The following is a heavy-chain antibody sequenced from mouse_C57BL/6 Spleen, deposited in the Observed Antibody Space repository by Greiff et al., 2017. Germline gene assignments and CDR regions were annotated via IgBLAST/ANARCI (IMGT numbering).Heavy chain of an antibody. CDR3: AGEDYGNAMDY. CDR1: GYTFTDHT. CDR2: IYPRDGST. Sequence: VKLQQSDAELVKPGASVKISCKVSGYTFTDHTIHWMKQRPEQGLEWIGYIYPRDGSTRYNESFKGKATLTADKSTSTAYMQLNSLTSEDSAVYCCAGEDYGNAMDYWGQGTAVTVSS. J-gene: IGHJ4*01. V-gene: IGHV1-78*01. D-gene: IGHD2-4*01.